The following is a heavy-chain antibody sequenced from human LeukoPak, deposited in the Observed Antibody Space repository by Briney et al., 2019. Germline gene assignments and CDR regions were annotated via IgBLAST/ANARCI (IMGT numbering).Heavy chain of an antibody. Sequence: SGTLSLTCTVSGGSVSSSSYFWGWIRQPPGKGLEWIGSMYYSGITYYNPSLKSRVTISVDTSNNQFSLKLSSVTAADTAVYYCARLGYDFWNGYYDYWGQGTLVTVSS. V-gene: IGHV4-39*01. J-gene: IGHJ4*02. CDR1: GGSVSSSSYF. CDR2: MYYSGIT. CDR3: ARLGYDFWNGYYDY. D-gene: IGHD3-3*01.